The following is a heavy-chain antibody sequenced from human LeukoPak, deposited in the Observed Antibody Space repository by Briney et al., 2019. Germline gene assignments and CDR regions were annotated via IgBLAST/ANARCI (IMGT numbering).Heavy chain of an antibody. Sequence: SETLSLTCTVSAGSISSHYWGWIRLPPGKGLEWIGYIYFSGRNYYNPSLRSRATTSVDTSKNLFFLKLSSVTAAYTAVYYCARHLLLNGDYLLYYFAYGGQGTLVTVPS. V-gene: IGHV4-59*11. D-gene: IGHD4-17*01. CDR1: AGSISSHY. J-gene: IGHJ4*02. CDR2: IYFSGRN. CDR3: ARHLLLNGDYLLYYFAY.